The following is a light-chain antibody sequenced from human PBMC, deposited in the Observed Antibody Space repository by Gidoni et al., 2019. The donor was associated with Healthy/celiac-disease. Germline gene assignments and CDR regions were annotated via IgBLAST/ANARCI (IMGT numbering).Light chain of an antibody. V-gene: IGKV1-39*01. CDR1: QSMSSY. Sequence: DIKMTQTPSSLSASVGDRVTITCRASQSMSSYLYWYQQKPGKAPKLLIYAASSLQSGVPSRFSGSGSGTDFTITISSLQPEDFATYYCQQSYSTPRSTFXPXTKVDIK. CDR2: AAS. J-gene: IGKJ3*01. CDR3: QQSYSTPRST.